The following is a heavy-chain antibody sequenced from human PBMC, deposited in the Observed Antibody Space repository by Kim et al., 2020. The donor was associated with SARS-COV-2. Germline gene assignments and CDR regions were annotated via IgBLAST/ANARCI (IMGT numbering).Heavy chain of an antibody. V-gene: IGHV3-53*01. Sequence: GGSLRLSCAASGFIVSSNYMSWVRQAPGKGLEWVSVIYSGGTTDYADSVKGRFTISRDNSKNTLYLQMNSLRAEDTAVYYCARGGGDHYYYHGVDVWGQGTTVTVSS. CDR1: GFIVSSNY. D-gene: IGHD2-21*02. CDR2: IYSGGTT. CDR3: ARGGGDHYYYHGVDV. J-gene: IGHJ6*02.